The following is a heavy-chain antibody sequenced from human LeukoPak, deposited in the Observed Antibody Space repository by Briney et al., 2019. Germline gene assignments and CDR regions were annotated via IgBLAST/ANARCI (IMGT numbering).Heavy chain of an antibody. V-gene: IGHV4-4*07. J-gene: IGHJ3*02. Sequence: NPSETLSLTCTVSGGSISSYYWSWIRQPAGKGLEWIGRIYTSGSTNYNPSLKSRVTISVDTSKNQFSLKLSSVTAADTAVYYCARANYYDSSGYSRGAFDIWGQGTMVTVSS. CDR3: ARANYYDSSGYSRGAFDI. D-gene: IGHD3-22*01. CDR2: IYTSGST. CDR1: GGSISSYY.